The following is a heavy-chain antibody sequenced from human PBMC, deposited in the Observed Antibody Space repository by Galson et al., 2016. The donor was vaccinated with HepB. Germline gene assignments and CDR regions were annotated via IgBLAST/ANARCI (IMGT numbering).Heavy chain of an antibody. CDR3: ARDRLQLGRFFDY. D-gene: IGHD5-24*01. CDR2: MHYTGST. V-gene: IGHV4-59*01. J-gene: IGHJ4*02. CDR1: GGSINSYY. Sequence: ETLSLTCTVSGGSINSYYWSWIRQSPGKGLEWVASMHYTGSTSYNPSLKSRVTMSMETSNNQVSLRLSSLTAADTAVYFCARDRLQLGRFFDYWSRGSLVTVSS.